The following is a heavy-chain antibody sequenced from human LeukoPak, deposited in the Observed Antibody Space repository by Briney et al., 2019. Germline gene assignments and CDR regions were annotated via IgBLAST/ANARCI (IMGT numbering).Heavy chain of an antibody. CDR2: ISPGDSDT. CDR1: GYSFTTYW. V-gene: IGHV5-51*01. J-gene: IGHJ4*02. CDR3: ARHRESPFRDFDY. Sequence: GESLKISCKGSGYSFTTYWIGWVRQKPGKGLEWMGIISPGDSDTKYSPSFQGQVTISADKSISTAYLQWSSLKASDTAMYYCARHRESPFRDFDYWGQGTLVTVSS. D-gene: IGHD3-3*02.